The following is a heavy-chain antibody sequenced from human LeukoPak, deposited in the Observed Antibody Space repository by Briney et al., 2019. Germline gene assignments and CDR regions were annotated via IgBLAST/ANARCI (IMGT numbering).Heavy chain of an antibody. D-gene: IGHD6-19*01. CDR2: IYSSGST. V-gene: IGHV4-38-2*02. Sequence: SETLSLTCTVSRYSISSGFYWGWIRQPPGKGLERIGSIYSSGSTYYNPSLKSRVTISVDTSKNQVSLKLRSVTAADTAVYYCARGDSGWYLGLGFDYWGQGTLVTVSS. J-gene: IGHJ4*02. CDR3: ARGDSGWYLGLGFDY. CDR1: RYSISSGFY.